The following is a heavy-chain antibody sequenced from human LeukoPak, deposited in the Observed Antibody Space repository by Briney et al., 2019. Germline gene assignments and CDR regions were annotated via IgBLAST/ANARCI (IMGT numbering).Heavy chain of an antibody. D-gene: IGHD5-18*01. V-gene: IGHV4-59*01. Sequence: PSETLSLTCTVSGGSISSYYWSWIRQPPGKGLEWIGYIYYSGSTNYNPSLKSRVTISVDTSKNQFSLKLSSVTAADTAVYYCARGLRTAMVLDYWGQGTLVTVSS. J-gene: IGHJ4*02. CDR2: IYYSGST. CDR1: GGSISSYY. CDR3: ARGLRTAMVLDY.